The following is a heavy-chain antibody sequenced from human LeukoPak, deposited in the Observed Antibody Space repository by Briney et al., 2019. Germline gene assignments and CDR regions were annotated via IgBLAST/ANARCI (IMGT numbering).Heavy chain of an antibody. V-gene: IGHV4-34*01. CDR2: INHSGST. CDR3: ARGPVSFYYYYYGMDV. Sequence: SETLSLTCAVYGGSFSGYYWSWIRQPPGKGLEWIGEINHSGSTNYNPSLKSRGTISVDTSKNQFSLKLSSVTAADTAVYYCARGPVSFYYYYYGMDVWGQGTTVTVSS. CDR1: GGSFSGYY. D-gene: IGHD1-14*01. J-gene: IGHJ6*02.